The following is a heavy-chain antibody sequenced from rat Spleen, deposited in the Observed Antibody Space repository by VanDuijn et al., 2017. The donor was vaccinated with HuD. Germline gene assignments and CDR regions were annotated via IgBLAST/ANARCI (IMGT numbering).Heavy chain of an antibody. CDR3: TRAGFAY. CDR1: GYSITSNY. V-gene: IGHV3-1*01. Sequence: EVQLQESGPGLVKPSQSLSLTCSVTGYSITSNYWGWIRKFPGNKMEWIGHISYSGNTNYNPSLKSRISITRDTSKNQFFLQLNSVTTEDTATYYCTRAGFAYWGQGTLVTVSS. CDR2: ISYSGNT. J-gene: IGHJ3*01.